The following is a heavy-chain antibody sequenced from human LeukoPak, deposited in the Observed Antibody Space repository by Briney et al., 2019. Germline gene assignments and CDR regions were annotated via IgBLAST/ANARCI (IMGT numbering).Heavy chain of an antibody. CDR2: ISWNSGSI. Sequence: GRSLRLSCAASGFTFDDYAMHWVRQAPGKGLEWVSGISWNSGSIGYADSVKGRFTISRDNAKNSLYLQMNSLRAEDTALYYCVVVPAAIRRAFDIWGQGTMVTVSS. J-gene: IGHJ3*02. V-gene: IGHV3-9*01. D-gene: IGHD2-2*01. CDR1: GFTFDDYA. CDR3: VVVPAAIRRAFDI.